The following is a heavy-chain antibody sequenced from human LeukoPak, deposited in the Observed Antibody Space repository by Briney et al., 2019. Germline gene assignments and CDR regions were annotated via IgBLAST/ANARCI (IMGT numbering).Heavy chain of an antibody. CDR3: ARVQLTHDAFDM. CDR1: GGSIGSYY. V-gene: IGHV4-59*01. Sequence: SETLSLTCTASGGSIGSYYWSWIRQPPGKGLEWIGYIYYSGSTNYNPSLKSRVTISVDTSKNQFSLKLSSVTAADTAVYYCARVQLTHDAFDMWGQGTMVTVSS. D-gene: IGHD4-11*01. CDR2: IYYSGST. J-gene: IGHJ3*02.